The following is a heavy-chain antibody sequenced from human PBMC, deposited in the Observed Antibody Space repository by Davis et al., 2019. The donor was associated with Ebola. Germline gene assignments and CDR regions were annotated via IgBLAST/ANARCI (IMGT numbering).Heavy chain of an antibody. CDR3: ARGKLGYCSSTSCIWFDP. Sequence: MPSETLSLTCAVYGGSFSGYYWSWIRQPPGKGLEWIGEINQSGSINYNPSLKSRVTISVDASKNQFSLKLSSVTAADTAIYYGARGKLGYCSSTSCIWFDPWGQGTLVTVSS. J-gene: IGHJ5*02. D-gene: IGHD2-2*01. CDR2: INQSGSI. V-gene: IGHV4-34*01. CDR1: GGSFSGYY.